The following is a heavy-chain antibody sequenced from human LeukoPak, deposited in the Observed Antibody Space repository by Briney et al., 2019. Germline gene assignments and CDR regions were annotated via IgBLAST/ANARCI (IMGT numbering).Heavy chain of an antibody. J-gene: IGHJ4*02. CDR1: IGSFSSYQ. D-gene: IGHD6-13*01. CDR2: LSHRGTT. CDR3: ARGAESSSWSLDY. V-gene: IGHV4-34*01. Sequence: SETLSLTCAVYIGSFSSYQWNWLRQPTGRGREWIGELSHRGTTNYKPRLKSGVTISVDTSKNQFSLKLSSVTAADTAVYYCARGAESSSWSLDYWGQGTLVTVVS.